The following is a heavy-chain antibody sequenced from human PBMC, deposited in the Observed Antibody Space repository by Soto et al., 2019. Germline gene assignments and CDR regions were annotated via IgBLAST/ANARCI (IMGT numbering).Heavy chain of an antibody. D-gene: IGHD6-13*01. CDR1: GFTFSSYG. CDR3: ARGVAGAGGSYGTDV. J-gene: IGHJ6*02. V-gene: IGHV3-48*03. CDR2: ISKSGTTT. Sequence: SLRLSCVGSGFTFSSYGMNWVRQGPGKGLEWLSSISKSGTTTYYADSVRGRFTISRDNAKNTLYLQMNSLRAEDTAVYYCARGVAGAGGSYGTDVWGQGTTVTVSS.